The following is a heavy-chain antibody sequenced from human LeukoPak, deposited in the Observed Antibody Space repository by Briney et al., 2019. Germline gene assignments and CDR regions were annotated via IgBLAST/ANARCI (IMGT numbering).Heavy chain of an antibody. Sequence: SETLTLTCTVSGGSISNYYWSWIRQPAGKGLEWIGRIYSSGTTIYNPSLKSRVTMSVDTSKNQFSLKLSSVTAADSAVYVSASGSSGYDPWGQGTLVTVSS. CDR2: IYSSGTT. CDR1: GGSISNYY. V-gene: IGHV4-4*07. J-gene: IGHJ5*02. CDR3: ASGSSGYDP. D-gene: IGHD5-12*01.